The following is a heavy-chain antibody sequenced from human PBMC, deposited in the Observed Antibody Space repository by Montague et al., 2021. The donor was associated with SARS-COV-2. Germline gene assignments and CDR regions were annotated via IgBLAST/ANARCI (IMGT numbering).Heavy chain of an antibody. Sequence: TLSLTCTVSGGSISSGGYYWSWIRQHPGKGLEWIGYIYYSGSTYYNPSLKRRVTISVDTSKNQFSLTLSSVTAADTAVYYCARDYGNVYDFWSTSHGMDDWGQGTTVTVSS. D-gene: IGHD3-3*01. V-gene: IGHV4-31*03. CDR3: ARDYGNVYDFWSTSHGMDD. CDR1: GGSISSGGYY. CDR2: IYYSGST. J-gene: IGHJ6*02.